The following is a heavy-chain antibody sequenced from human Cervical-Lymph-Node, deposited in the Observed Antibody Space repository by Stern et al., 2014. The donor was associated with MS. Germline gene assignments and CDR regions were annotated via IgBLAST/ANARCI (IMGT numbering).Heavy chain of an antibody. Sequence: EVQLLESGGGLVQPGGSLRISCAASGFTFDGHAMHWVRQSPAKGLEWVAGISWNSGAIAYSAPVKGRFTISRDNAKNSLFLQMNSLRPEDTALYYCVKDVDSSIAVSFDYWGQGTQVTVSP. CDR2: ISWNSGAI. D-gene: IGHD6-19*01. J-gene: IGHJ4*02. CDR3: VKDVDSSIAVSFDY. V-gene: IGHV3-9*01. CDR1: GFTFDGHA.